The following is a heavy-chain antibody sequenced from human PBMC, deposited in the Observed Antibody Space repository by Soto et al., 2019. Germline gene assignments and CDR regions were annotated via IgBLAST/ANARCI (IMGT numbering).Heavy chain of an antibody. CDR1: GYTFTGYY. V-gene: IGHV1-2*04. J-gene: IGHJ5*02. CDR3: AGGGSSWPNWFDP. D-gene: IGHD6-13*01. Sequence: SVKVSFKASGYTFTGYYMHWVRQAPGQGLEWMGWINPNSGGTNYAQKFQGWVTMTRDTSISTAYMELSRLRSDDTAVYYCAGGGSSWPNWFDPWGQGTLVTVSS. CDR2: INPNSGGT.